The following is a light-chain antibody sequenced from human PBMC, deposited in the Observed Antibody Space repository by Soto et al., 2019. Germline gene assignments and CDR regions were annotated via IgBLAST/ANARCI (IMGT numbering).Light chain of an antibody. CDR1: SSDVGGYNY. CDR3: SSYTSIVV. Sequence: QSALTQPASVSGSPGQSITIPCTGTSSDVGGYNYVSWYQQHPGKAPKLMIYDVSNRPSGVSNRFSGSKSGNTASLTISGLQAEDEADYYCSSYTSIVVFGGGTQLTVL. CDR2: DVS. V-gene: IGLV2-14*01. J-gene: IGLJ2*01.